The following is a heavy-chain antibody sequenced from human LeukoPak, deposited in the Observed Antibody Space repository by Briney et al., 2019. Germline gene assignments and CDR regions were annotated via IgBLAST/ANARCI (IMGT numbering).Heavy chain of an antibody. V-gene: IGHV5-51*01. CDR1: GYIFTSYW. D-gene: IGHD6-13*01. CDR3: ARPSAIAAAGFAY. Sequence: GESLQISCKGSGYIFTSYWIGWVRQMAGKGLEWMGIIYPGDSDTRYSPSFQGQVTISADKSISTAYLQWSSLKASDTAMYYCARPSAIAAAGFAYWGQGTLVTVSS. J-gene: IGHJ4*02. CDR2: IYPGDSDT.